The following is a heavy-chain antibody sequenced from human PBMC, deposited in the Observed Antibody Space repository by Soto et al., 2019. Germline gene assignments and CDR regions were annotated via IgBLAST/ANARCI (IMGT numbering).Heavy chain of an antibody. Sequence: ASVKVSCKASGYTFTSYGISWVRQAPGQGLEWMGWISAYNGNTNYARKLQGRVTMTTDTSTSTAYMELRSLRSDDTAVYYCARESNSGNWFDPWGQGTLVTVSS. V-gene: IGHV1-18*01. CDR3: ARESNSGNWFDP. CDR1: GYTFTSYG. CDR2: ISAYNGNT. D-gene: IGHD1-1*01. J-gene: IGHJ5*02.